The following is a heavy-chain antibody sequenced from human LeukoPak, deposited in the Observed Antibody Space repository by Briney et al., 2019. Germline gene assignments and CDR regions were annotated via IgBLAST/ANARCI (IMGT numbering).Heavy chain of an antibody. CDR1: GFTFDDYA. J-gene: IGHJ3*02. V-gene: IGHV3-43D*03. Sequence: PGGSLRLSCAASGFTFDDYAMHWVRQAPGKGLEWVSLISWDGGSTYYADSVKGRFTISRDNSKNSLYLQMNSLRAEDTALYYCAKDIEWELSPHDAFDIWGQGTMVTVSS. D-gene: IGHD1-26*01. CDR3: AKDIEWELSPHDAFDI. CDR2: ISWDGGST.